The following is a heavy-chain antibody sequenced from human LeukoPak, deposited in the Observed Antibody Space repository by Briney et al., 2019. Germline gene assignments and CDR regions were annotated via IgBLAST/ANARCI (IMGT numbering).Heavy chain of an antibody. CDR1: GFTFSSYS. V-gene: IGHV3-21*01. D-gene: IGHD3-10*01. CDR2: ISSSSSSYSYT. Sequence: PGGSLRLSCAASGFTFSSYSMHWVRQAPGKGLEWVSSISSSSSSYSYTYYADSVKGRFTISRDNAKNSLYLQMNSLRAGDTAVYYCARGTYGSGSYWAFDIWGQGTMVTVSS. CDR3: ARGTYGSGSYWAFDI. J-gene: IGHJ3*02.